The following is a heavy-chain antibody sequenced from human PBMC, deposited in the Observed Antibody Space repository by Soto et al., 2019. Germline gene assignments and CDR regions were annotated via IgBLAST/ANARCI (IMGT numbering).Heavy chain of an antibody. V-gene: IGHV3-49*03. D-gene: IGHD3-22*01. J-gene: IGHJ4*02. CDR2: IRSKSNGGTT. CDR1: GFTFGDYA. Sequence: EVQLVESGGGLLQPGRSLRLSCTTSGFTFGDYAMSWFRQAPGKGLELVGFIRSKSNGGTTEDAASVKGRFTISRDDSRSIAYLQMNSLKTEDTAVYYCAMDTSGYNYYFDHWGQGTLVIVSS. CDR3: AMDTSGYNYYFDH.